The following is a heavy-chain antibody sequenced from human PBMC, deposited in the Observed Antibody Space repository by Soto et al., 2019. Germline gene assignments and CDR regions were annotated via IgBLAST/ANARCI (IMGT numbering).Heavy chain of an antibody. CDR1: GFIIDDFT. J-gene: IGHJ4*01. CDR2: INWDGRIA. D-gene: IGHD3-10*01. Sequence: WGSLRLSCAASGFIIDDFTMHWVRRVPGKALQWVSYINWDGRIAMYADSVKGRFTISRDNTNNHLYLQMNSLRSDHTALYYCAKDEGAEVESRGXWGHGTLVTVSX. CDR3: AKDEGAEVESRGX. V-gene: IGHV3-43*01.